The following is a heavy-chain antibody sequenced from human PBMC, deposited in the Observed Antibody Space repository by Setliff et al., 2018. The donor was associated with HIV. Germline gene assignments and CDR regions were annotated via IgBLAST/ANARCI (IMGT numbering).Heavy chain of an antibody. CDR2: IKTDGGTT. Sequence: GGSLRLSCVGSGFTFKTYSMNWVRQAPGKGLEWLSYIKTDGGTTYDADSVEGRFTISRDNAKNSLYLQMNSLRAEDMALYYCAKDHRSGATEFDAFDIWGQGTMVTVSS. D-gene: IGHD1-26*01. V-gene: IGHV3-48*04. CDR1: GFTFKTYS. J-gene: IGHJ3*02. CDR3: AKDHRSGATEFDAFDI.